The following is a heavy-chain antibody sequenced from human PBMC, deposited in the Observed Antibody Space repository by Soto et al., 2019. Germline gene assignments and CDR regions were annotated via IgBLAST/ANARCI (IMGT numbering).Heavy chain of an antibody. CDR3: ARVSQLRLIYYYYGMDV. CDR2: INHSGST. J-gene: IGHJ6*02. Sequence: QVQLQQWGAGLLKPSETLSLTCAVYGGSFSGYYWSWIRQPPGKGLEWIGEINHSGSTNYNPSLKSRVTISVDTSKNQFSLKLSSVTAADTAVYYCARVSQLRLIYYYYGMDVWGQGTTVTVSS. CDR1: GGSFSGYY. V-gene: IGHV4-34*01. D-gene: IGHD3-16*01.